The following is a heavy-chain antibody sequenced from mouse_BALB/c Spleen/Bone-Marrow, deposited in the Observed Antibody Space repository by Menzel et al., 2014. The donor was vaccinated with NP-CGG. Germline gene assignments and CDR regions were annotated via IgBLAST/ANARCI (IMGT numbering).Heavy chain of an antibody. J-gene: IGHJ4*01. V-gene: IGHV1S81*02. Sequence: VQLQQSGAELVKPGASVKLSCKASGYTFTSYYLYWVKQRPGQGLEWIGEINPSNGGTNFNERFKSKASLTVDKSSSTAYMQLYSLTSEDSAAYYCTRRSLLSDYYSMDYWGQGTSVTVSS. CDR3: TRRSLLSDYYSMDY. D-gene: IGHD2-10*01. CDR2: INPSNGGT. CDR1: GYTFTSYY.